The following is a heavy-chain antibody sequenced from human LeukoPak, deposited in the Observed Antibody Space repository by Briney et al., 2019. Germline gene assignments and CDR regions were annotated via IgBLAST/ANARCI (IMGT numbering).Heavy chain of an antibody. CDR3: ARDGVVVPAATFDY. CDR1: RYTFTSYG. CDR2: ISAYNGNT. D-gene: IGHD2-2*01. V-gene: IGHV1-18*01. Sequence: GASVKVSCKASRYTFTSYGISWVRQAPGQGLEWMGRISAYNGNTNYAQKLQGRVTMTTDTSTSTAYMELRSLRSDDTAVYYCARDGVVVPAATFDYWGQGTLVTVSS. J-gene: IGHJ4*02.